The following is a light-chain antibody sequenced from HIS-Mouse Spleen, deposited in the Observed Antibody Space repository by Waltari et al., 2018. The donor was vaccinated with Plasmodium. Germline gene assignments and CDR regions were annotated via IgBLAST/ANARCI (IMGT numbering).Light chain of an antibody. CDR1: SSDVGGYNY. Sequence: QSALTQPPSASGSPGQSVTISCTGTSSDVGGYNYVSWYQQHPGKAPQLMIYEFSERPSGCPDLFSGSKSGNTASLTVSGLQAEDEADYYCSSYAGSNNLVFGGGTKLTVL. J-gene: IGLJ2*01. V-gene: IGLV2-8*01. CDR3: SSYAGSNNLV. CDR2: EFS.